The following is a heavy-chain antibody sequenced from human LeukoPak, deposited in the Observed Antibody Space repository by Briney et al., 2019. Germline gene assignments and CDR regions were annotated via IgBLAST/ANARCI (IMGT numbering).Heavy chain of an antibody. CDR1: GYTFTSYA. CDR2: INAGNGNT. D-gene: IGHD6-19*01. J-gene: IGHJ4*02. V-gene: IGHV1-3*01. Sequence: ASVKVSCKASGYTFTSYAMHWARQAPGQRLEWMGWINAGNGNTKYSQKFQGRVTITRDTSASTAYMELSSLRSEDTAVYYCARAGIAVAELGYWGQGTLVTVSS. CDR3: ARAGIAVAELGY.